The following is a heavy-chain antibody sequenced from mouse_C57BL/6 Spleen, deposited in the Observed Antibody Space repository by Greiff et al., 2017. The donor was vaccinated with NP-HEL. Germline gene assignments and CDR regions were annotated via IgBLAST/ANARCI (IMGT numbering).Heavy chain of an antibody. V-gene: IGHV1-69*01. Sequence: VQLQQPGAELVMPGASVKLSCKASGYTFTSYWMHWVKQRPGQGLEWIGEIDPSDSYTNYNQKFKGKSTLTVDKSSSTAYMPLSSLTSEDSAVYYCARAGTRAMDYWGQGTSVTVSS. D-gene: IGHD4-1*01. CDR2: IDPSDSYT. J-gene: IGHJ4*01. CDR3: ARAGTRAMDY. CDR1: GYTFTSYW.